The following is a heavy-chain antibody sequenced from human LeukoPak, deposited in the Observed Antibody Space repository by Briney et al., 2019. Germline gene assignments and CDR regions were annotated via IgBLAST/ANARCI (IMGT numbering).Heavy chain of an antibody. CDR1: GFTLRSYT. J-gene: IGHJ4*02. D-gene: IGHD2-2*01. CDR3: ARDGAPDAHCSSSSCAIR. V-gene: IGHV3-7*01. CDR2: IKQDGSEK. Sequence: GGSLRLSCAASGFTLRSYTMNWVRQAPGKGLEWVANIKQDGSEKYYVDSVKGRFTISRDNAKNSLYLQMNSLRAEDTAVYYCARDGAPDAHCSSSSCAIRWGQGTLVTVSS.